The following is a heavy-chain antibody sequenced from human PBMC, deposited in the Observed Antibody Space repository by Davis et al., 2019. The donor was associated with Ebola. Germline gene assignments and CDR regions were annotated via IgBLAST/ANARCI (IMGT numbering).Heavy chain of an antibody. Sequence: GESLKISCKGSGSSFTSNWIGWVRQMPGKGLEWMGIIYPTDSDTRYSPSFQGQVTISADKSIGAAYLQWNSLKASDTAIYYCARQRELTAFDIWGQGTVVTVSS. CDR1: GSSFTSNW. CDR2: IYPTDSDT. D-gene: IGHD1-1*01. CDR3: ARQRELTAFDI. V-gene: IGHV5-51*01. J-gene: IGHJ3*02.